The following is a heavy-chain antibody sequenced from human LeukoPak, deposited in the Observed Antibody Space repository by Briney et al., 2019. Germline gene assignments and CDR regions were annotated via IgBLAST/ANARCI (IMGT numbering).Heavy chain of an antibody. Sequence: GGSLRLSCAASGFTSSSYGMHWVRQAPGKGLEWVAVTWSDGNKKYYADSVKGRFTISKDNSKNTLYLQMNSLRAEDTAVYYCARDHSSGWYYIDYWGQGTLVTVSS. D-gene: IGHD6-19*01. J-gene: IGHJ4*02. CDR3: ARDHSSGWYYIDY. CDR2: TWSDGNKK. V-gene: IGHV3-33*01. CDR1: GFTSSSYG.